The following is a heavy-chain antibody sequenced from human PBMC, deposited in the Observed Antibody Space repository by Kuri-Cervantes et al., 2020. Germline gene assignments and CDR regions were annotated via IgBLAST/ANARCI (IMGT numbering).Heavy chain of an antibody. J-gene: IGHJ6*02. Sequence: GESLKISCAASGYTFTGYYMHWVRQAPGQGLEWMGWINPNSGGTNYAQKFQGRVTMTRDTSISTAYMELSRLRSDDTAVYYCARSWYCSSTSCYTAYYYYGMDVWGQGTTVTVSS. V-gene: IGHV1-2*02. D-gene: IGHD2-2*02. CDR2: INPNSGGT. CDR1: GYTFTGYY. CDR3: ARSWYCSSTSCYTAYYYYGMDV.